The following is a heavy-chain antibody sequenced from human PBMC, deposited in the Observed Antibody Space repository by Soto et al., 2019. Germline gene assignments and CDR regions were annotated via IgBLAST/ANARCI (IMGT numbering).Heavy chain of an antibody. V-gene: IGHV3-23*01. CDR2: ISGSADST. CDR3: AKTRGAMIYAISVYGMDV. Sequence: EVQLLESGGGFIHPRGSLRLSCAASEFSFSSLAMNWVRQDPGKGLEWVSIISGSADSTFYADSVKGRFTISRDNSKSTLYLQINSLRAEDTAVYYCAKTRGAMIYAISVYGMDVWGQGTTVTVSS. CDR1: EFSFSSLA. J-gene: IGHJ6*02. D-gene: IGHD2-8*01.